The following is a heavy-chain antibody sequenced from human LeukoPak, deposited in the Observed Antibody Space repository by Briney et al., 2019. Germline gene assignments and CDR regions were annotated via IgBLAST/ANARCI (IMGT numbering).Heavy chain of an antibody. D-gene: IGHD4-17*01. CDR2: ISDSGST. V-gene: IGHV4-59*01. J-gene: IGHJ5*02. Sequence: PSETLSLTCAVYGGSFSGYYWSWIRQAPGKGLKWIGYISDSGSTNYNPSLRSRVTISVDTSKNQFSLKLSSVTAADTALYYCARYDYGDCWFDPWGQGTLVTVSS. CDR1: GGSFSGYY. CDR3: ARYDYGDCWFDP.